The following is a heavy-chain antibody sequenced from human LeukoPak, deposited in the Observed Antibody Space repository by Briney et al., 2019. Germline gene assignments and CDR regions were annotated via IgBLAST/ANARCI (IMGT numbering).Heavy chain of an antibody. CDR1: GGSISSSSYY. D-gene: IGHD3-3*01. V-gene: IGHV4-39*07. CDR3: ARDGVEWLLSPVGFDY. Sequence: SETLSLTCTVSGGSISSSSYYWGWIRQPPGKGLEWIGSINYSGSTYYNPSLKSRVTISVDTSKNQFSLKLSSVTAADTAVYYCARDGVEWLLSPVGFDYWGQGTLVTVSS. CDR2: INYSGST. J-gene: IGHJ4*02.